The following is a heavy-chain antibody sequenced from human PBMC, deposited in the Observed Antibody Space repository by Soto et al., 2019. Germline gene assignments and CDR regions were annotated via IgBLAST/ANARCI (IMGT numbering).Heavy chain of an antibody. D-gene: IGHD3-10*01. V-gene: IGHV1-24*01. Sequence: GASVKVSCKVSGYTLTELSMHWVRQAPGKGLEWMGGFDPEDGETIYAQKFQGRVTMTEDTSTDTAYMELSSLRSEDTAVYYCATGKWVVRGVIITVNNWFDPWGQGTLVTVSS. CDR3: ATGKWVVRGVIITVNNWFDP. CDR2: FDPEDGET. J-gene: IGHJ5*02. CDR1: GYTLTELS.